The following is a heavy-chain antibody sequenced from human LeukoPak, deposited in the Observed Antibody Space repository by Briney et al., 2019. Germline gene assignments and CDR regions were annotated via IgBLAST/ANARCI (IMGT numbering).Heavy chain of an antibody. Sequence: PGGSLRLSCAASGFTFTTYTMNWVRQAPGKGLEWLSFISSDTSYISYADSVKGRFTISRDNAKKSVYLQMNSLRAEDTAVYYCAKDPSSYCSSTSCYTDYWGQGTLVTVSS. CDR3: AKDPSSYCSSTSCYTDY. D-gene: IGHD2-2*02. J-gene: IGHJ4*02. CDR2: ISSDTSYI. V-gene: IGHV3-21*01. CDR1: GFTFTTYT.